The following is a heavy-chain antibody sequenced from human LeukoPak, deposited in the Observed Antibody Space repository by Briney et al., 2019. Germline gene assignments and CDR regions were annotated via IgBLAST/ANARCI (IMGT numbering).Heavy chain of an antibody. Sequence: PGGSLRLSCAASGFTLATYSMNWVRQAPGKGLEWVSSISSSSAYIYYADSVKGRFTISRGNAKESLFLQMNSLRPEDTALYYCASLKIRRIGNAFDIWGQGTMVTVSS. CDR3: ASLKIRRIGNAFDI. D-gene: IGHD1-1*01. J-gene: IGHJ3*02. CDR2: ISSSSAYI. V-gene: IGHV3-21*01. CDR1: GFTLATYS.